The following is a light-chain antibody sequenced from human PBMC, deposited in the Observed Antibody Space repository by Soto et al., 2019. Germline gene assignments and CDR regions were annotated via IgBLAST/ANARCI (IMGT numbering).Light chain of an antibody. CDR1: QSVSSN. J-gene: IGKJ2*01. Sequence: EIVMTQSPATLSVSPGERATLSCRASQSVSSNLAWYQQKPGQAPRHLIYGASTRATGIPARFSGSGSGTEFTLTISSLQSEDFAVYYCHQYNNWPPYTFGQGTKLEIK. CDR2: GAS. V-gene: IGKV3-15*01. CDR3: HQYNNWPPYT.